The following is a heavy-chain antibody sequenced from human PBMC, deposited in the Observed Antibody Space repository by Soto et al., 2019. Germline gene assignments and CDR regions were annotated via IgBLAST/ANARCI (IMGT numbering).Heavy chain of an antibody. Sequence: ASVKVSCKASGYTFTSYGISWVRQAPGQGLEWMGWISAYNGNTNYAQKLQGRVTMTTDTSTSTAYMELRSLRSDDTAVYYCARDFSTYYYDSSGYKHAFDIWGKGTMVTVSS. CDR2: ISAYNGNT. D-gene: IGHD3-22*01. J-gene: IGHJ3*02. V-gene: IGHV1-18*01. CDR1: GYTFTSYG. CDR3: ARDFSTYYYDSSGYKHAFDI.